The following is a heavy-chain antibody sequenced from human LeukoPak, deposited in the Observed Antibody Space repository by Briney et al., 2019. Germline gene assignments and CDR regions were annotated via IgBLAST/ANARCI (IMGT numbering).Heavy chain of an antibody. CDR1: GGSISSSSYY. J-gene: IGHJ4*02. D-gene: IGHD2/OR15-2a*01. CDR3: AMTSDYFRFDY. CDR2: IYYSGST. V-gene: IGHV4-39*01. Sequence: SETLSLTCTVSGGSISSSSYYWGWIRQPPEKGLEWIGTIYYSGSTYYNPSLKSRVTISVDTSNNQFSLKLSSVTAADTAVYCCAMTSDYFRFDYWGQGALVTVSS.